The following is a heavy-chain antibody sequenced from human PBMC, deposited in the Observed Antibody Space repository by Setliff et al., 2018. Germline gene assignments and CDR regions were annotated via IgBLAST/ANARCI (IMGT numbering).Heavy chain of an antibody. CDR3: ARGYCSSPSCFFAGWFDP. CDR2: INHTGST. D-gene: IGHD2-2*01. J-gene: IGHJ5*02. V-gene: IGHV4-34*01. CDR1: GGSLSGYY. Sequence: SETLSLTCAVYGGSLSGYYWSWIRQPPGKGLEWIGEINHTGSTNYSPSLKSRVTISVDTSKNQFSLKLTSVTAADTAVYYCARGYCSSPSCFFAGWFDPWGQGTLVTVSS.